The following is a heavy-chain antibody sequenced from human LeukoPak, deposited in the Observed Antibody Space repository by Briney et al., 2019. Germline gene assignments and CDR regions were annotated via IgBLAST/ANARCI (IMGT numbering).Heavy chain of an antibody. CDR1: GFTFSSYS. Sequence: PGGSLRLSCAASGFTFSSYSMNWVRQAPGKGLEWLSCITSGSGTVYYADSVKGRFAISRDNANNSLYLQMNSLRAEDTAVYYCARSIAAAGTVDYWGQGTLVTVSS. V-gene: IGHV3-48*01. CDR3: ARSIAAAGTVDY. J-gene: IGHJ4*02. CDR2: ITSGSGTV. D-gene: IGHD6-13*01.